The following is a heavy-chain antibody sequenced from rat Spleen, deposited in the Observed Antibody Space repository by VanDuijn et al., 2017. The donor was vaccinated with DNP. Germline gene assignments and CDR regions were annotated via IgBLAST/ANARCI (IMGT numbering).Heavy chain of an antibody. CDR2: ISYSGST. CDR1: GYSITSNY. J-gene: IGHJ2*01. Sequence: EVQLQESGSGLVKPSQSLSLTCSVTGYSITSNYWGWIRKFPGDELEYIGNISYSGSTNYNPSLKSRISITRDTSKNRFFLHLNSVTTEDTATYYCARWTRYFDYWGQGVMVTVSS. CDR3: ARWTRYFDY. V-gene: IGHV3-1*01. D-gene: IGHD1-7*01.